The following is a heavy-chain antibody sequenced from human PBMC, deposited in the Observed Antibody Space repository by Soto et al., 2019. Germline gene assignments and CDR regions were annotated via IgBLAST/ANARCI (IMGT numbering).Heavy chain of an antibody. Sequence: SETLSLTCTVSGGSISSSSYYWGWIRQPPGKGLERTGSIYYSGSTYYNPSLKSRVTISVDTSKNQFSLKLSPVTAADTAVYYCARQMSGRVYYYYYMDVWGKGTTVTVSS. CDR1: GGSISSSSYY. CDR3: ARQMSGRVYYYYYMDV. V-gene: IGHV4-39*01. CDR2: IYYSGST. D-gene: IGHD1-26*01. J-gene: IGHJ6*03.